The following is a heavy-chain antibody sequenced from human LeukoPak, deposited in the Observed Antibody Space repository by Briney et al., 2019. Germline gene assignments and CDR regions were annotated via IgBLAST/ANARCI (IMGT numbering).Heavy chain of an antibody. CDR2: ISGSGGST. D-gene: IGHD6-13*01. Sequence: HPGGSLRLSCSASGFAFSAYSMNWVRQAPGKGLEWVSVISGSGGSTYYADSVKGRFIISRDNSKNTLYLQMNSLRAEDTAVYYCAKNHYSSSRDYFDYWGQGTLVTVSS. V-gene: IGHV3-23*01. CDR3: AKNHYSSSRDYFDY. CDR1: GFAFSAYS. J-gene: IGHJ4*02.